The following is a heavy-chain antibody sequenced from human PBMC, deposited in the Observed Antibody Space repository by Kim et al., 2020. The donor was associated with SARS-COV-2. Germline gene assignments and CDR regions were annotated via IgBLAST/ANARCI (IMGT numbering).Heavy chain of an antibody. D-gene: IGHD1-26*01. V-gene: IGHV3-23*01. Sequence: AEYVKVRCTNSSDNSKNTLLLQIKSLRAEDTAVYYCAKLLSGGYWESFDYWGQGTLVTVSS. J-gene: IGHJ4*02. CDR3: AKLLSGGYWESFDY.